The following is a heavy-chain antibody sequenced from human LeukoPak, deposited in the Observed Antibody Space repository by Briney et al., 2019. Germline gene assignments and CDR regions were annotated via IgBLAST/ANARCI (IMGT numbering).Heavy chain of an antibody. Sequence: GRSLRLSCAASGFTFSSYAMHWVRQAPGKGLEWVAAISYDGSNKYYADSVKGRFTISRDNSKNTLYLQMNSLRAEDTAVYYCARTKYYYGSGDYWGQGTLVTVSS. J-gene: IGHJ4*02. D-gene: IGHD3-10*01. CDR2: ISYDGSNK. CDR1: GFTFSSYA. V-gene: IGHV3-30*04. CDR3: ARTKYYYGSGDY.